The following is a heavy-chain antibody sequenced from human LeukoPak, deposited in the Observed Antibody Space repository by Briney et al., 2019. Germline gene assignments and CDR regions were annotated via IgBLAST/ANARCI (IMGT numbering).Heavy chain of an antibody. CDR2: ISAYNGNT. CDR3: ARDWSYCSSTSCRNLNWFDP. CDR1: GYTFTSYG. Sequence: ASVKVSCKASGYTFTSYGISWVRQAPGQGLEWMGWISAYNGNTNYAQKLQGRVTMTTDTSTSTAYMELRSLRSDDTAVYYCARDWSYCSSTSCRNLNWFDPWGLGTLVTVSS. J-gene: IGHJ5*02. D-gene: IGHD2-2*01. V-gene: IGHV1-18*01.